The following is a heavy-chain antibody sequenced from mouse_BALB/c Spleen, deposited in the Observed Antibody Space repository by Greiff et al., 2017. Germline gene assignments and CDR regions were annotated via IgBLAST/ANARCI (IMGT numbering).Heavy chain of an antibody. J-gene: IGHJ4*01. CDR1: GFTFSSYT. CDR2: ISNGGGST. D-gene: IGHD2-1*01. V-gene: IGHV5-12-2*01. CDR3: ARHGNYEGYYAMDY. Sequence: DVMLVESGGGLVQPGGSLKLSCAASGFTFSSYTMSWVRQTPEKGLEWVAYISNGGGSTYYPDTVKGRFTISRDNAKNTLYLQMSSLKSEDTAMYYCARHGNYEGYYAMDYWGQGTSVTVSS.